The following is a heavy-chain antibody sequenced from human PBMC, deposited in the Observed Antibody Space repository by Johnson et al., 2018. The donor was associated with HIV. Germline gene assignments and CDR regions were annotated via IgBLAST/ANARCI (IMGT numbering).Heavy chain of an antibody. D-gene: IGHD5-24*01. CDR2: LFSGGSI. CDR3: ARACRDGYTCDAFDI. J-gene: IGHJ3*02. CDR1: GFTVSSYY. V-gene: IGHV3-66*01. Sequence: VQLVESGGGLVQPGGSLRLSCAASGFTVSSYYMSWVRQAPGKGLEWVSVLFSGGSIYFADSVKGRFTISRDNSKNTLYLQMNSLRAEDTAVYYCARACRDGYTCDAFDIWGQGTMVIVSS.